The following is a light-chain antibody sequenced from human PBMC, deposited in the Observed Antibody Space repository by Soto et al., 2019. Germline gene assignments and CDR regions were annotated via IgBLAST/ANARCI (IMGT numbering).Light chain of an antibody. CDR3: QQLDSMPIT. V-gene: IGKV1-9*01. CDR1: QGIRSY. CDR2: IAS. J-gene: IGKJ5*01. Sequence: DIQMTQTPSTLSASVGDRVAMTCRASQGIRSYLAWYQQKPGEAPKLLISIASILQSGVPSRFSGSGSGTDFVLTISSLQPEDSATYYCQQLDSMPITFGQGTRREIK.